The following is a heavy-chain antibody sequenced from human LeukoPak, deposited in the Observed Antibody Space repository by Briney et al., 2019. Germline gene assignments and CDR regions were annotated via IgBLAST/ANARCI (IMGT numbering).Heavy chain of an antibody. CDR1: GFTFSSYA. Sequence: PGGSLRLSCAASGFTFSSYAMSWVRQARGKGLEWVSAISGSGGSTYYADSVKGRFTISRDNSKNTLYLQMNSLRAEDTAVYYCAKVTVVLLWFGELPSWGQGTLVTVSS. CDR2: ISGSGGST. CDR3: AKVTVVLLWFGELPS. V-gene: IGHV3-23*01. J-gene: IGHJ4*02. D-gene: IGHD3-10*01.